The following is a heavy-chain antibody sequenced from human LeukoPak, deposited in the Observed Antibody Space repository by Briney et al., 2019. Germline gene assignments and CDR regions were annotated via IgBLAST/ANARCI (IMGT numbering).Heavy chain of an antibody. CDR1: GYTFTIYY. CDR2: INPNSGAT. CDR3: ARNPPYCTSTSCYNDY. V-gene: IGHV1-2*02. Sequence: ASVKVSCKASGYTFTIYYMHWVRQAPGQGLEWMGWINPNSGATTYAQRFQGRVTMTRDTSISTANMELSGLTSDDTAVYYCARNPPYCTSTSCYNDYWGQGTLVTVSS. D-gene: IGHD2-2*02. J-gene: IGHJ4*02.